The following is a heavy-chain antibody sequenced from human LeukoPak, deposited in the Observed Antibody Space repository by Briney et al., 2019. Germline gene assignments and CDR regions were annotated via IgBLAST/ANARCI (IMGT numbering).Heavy chain of an antibody. CDR2: ISGSGGST. Sequence: GGSLRLSCAASGFTFSSYAMSWVRQAPGKGLEWVSAISGSGGSTYYADSVKGRFTISRDNSKNTLYLQMNSLRAEDTAAYYCAKDICSSTSCYSPAWGQGTLVTVSS. CDR3: AKDICSSTSCYSPA. V-gene: IGHV3-23*01. CDR1: GFTFSSYA. D-gene: IGHD2-2*02. J-gene: IGHJ5*02.